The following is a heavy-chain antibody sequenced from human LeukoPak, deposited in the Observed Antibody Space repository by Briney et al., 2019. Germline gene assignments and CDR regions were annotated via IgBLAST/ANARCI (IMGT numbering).Heavy chain of an antibody. CDR1: GFTFNSYA. V-gene: IGHV3-21*01. CDR2: ISSSGSYV. J-gene: IGHJ4*02. Sequence: PGGSLRLSCAASGFTFNSYAMNWVRQAPGKGLEWVSSISSSGSYVYYPDSLKGRFTISRDSAKNSLFLQMNSLRAEDTAVYYCARVSLGNNYGSGSYDYWGQGTLVTVS. CDR3: ARVSLGNNYGSGSYDY. D-gene: IGHD3-10*01.